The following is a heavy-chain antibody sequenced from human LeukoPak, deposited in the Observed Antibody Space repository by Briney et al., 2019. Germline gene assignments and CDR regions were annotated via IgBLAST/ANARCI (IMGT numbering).Heavy chain of an antibody. D-gene: IGHD2-15*01. Sequence: GGSLRLSCEASGFIFGSFSMSWVRQAPGRGLEWVSGISGSGDGTHYADPVKGRFTISRDNSKTTLYLQMSSLRADDTAVYYCARDTISCSGGTCYENWFDPWGQGTLVTVSS. CDR1: GFIFGSFS. CDR2: ISGSGDGT. CDR3: ARDTISCSGGTCYENWFDP. J-gene: IGHJ5*02. V-gene: IGHV3-23*01.